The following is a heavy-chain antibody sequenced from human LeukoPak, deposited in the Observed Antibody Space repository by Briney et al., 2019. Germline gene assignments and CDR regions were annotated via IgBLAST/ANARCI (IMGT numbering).Heavy chain of an antibody. J-gene: IGHJ4*02. CDR1: GFTFSSYD. CDR2: INTAGDT. Sequence: GGSRRLSCAASGFTFSSYDMHWVRQATGRGLEWVSGINTAGDTYYPGSVKGRFTISRENAKNSLYLQMNSLRDGDTAVYYCARGIPGGFDYWGQGTLVTVSS. CDR3: ARGIPGGFDY. V-gene: IGHV3-13*01. D-gene: IGHD1-14*01.